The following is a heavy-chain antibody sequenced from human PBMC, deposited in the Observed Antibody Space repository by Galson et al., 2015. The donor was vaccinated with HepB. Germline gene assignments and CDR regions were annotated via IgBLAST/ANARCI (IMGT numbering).Heavy chain of an antibody. J-gene: IGHJ4*02. CDR2: IKEDGSVK. D-gene: IGHD3-10*02. V-gene: IGHV3-7*05. Sequence: SLRLSCAASGFIFSNYWMSWVRQVPGKGLEWVANIKEDGSVKYYVDSVKGRFTISRDDVKNSLFLQMNSLRVEDTALYYCARDYVYWGQGALVTVSS. CDR1: GFIFSNYW. CDR3: ARDYVY.